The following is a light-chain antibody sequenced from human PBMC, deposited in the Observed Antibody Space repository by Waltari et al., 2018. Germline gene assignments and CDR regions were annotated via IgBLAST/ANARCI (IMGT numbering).Light chain of an antibody. CDR3: CSYAGMSL. CDR1: SSAVGGYKY. CDR2: DVA. Sequence: QSALTQPRPVYGSLGESGTISCTGFSSAVGGYKYVSWYQHHPGQAPKLILYDVAKRPFGVPDRFSGSKSGDTASLTISGLQVDDESLYYCCSYAGMSLFGGGTELTVL. V-gene: IGLV2-11*01. J-gene: IGLJ2*01.